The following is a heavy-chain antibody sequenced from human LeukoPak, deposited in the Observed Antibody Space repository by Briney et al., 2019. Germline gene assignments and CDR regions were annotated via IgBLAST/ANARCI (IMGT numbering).Heavy chain of an antibody. CDR1: GGSISSGGYS. D-gene: IGHD5-18*01. CDR2: IYHNGNT. J-gene: IGHJ4*02. Sequence: SQTLSLTCAVSGGSISSGGYSWSWIRQPPGKGLEWIGYIYHNGNTYYNPSLKSRVTISVDRSKNQFSLKLSSVTAADTAAYYCARGTDTAMPDYWGQGTLVTVSS. V-gene: IGHV4-30-2*01. CDR3: ARGTDTAMPDY.